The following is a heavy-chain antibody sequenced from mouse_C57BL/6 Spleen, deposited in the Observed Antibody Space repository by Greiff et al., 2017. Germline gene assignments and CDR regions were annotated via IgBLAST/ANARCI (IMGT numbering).Heavy chain of an antibody. D-gene: IGHD1-1*01. V-gene: IGHV5-4*01. CDR3: ARGDYYYNDYFDY. CDR1: GFTFSSYA. Sequence: EVQVVEPGGGLVKPGGSLKLSCAASGFTFSSYAMSWVRQTPEQRLAWVATISDGGSYTSSPDNVKGRFTIYGDNAKNNLDLQMSHRMSEDTAMYYCARGDYYYNDYFDYWGQGTTLTVSS. CDR2: ISDGGSYT. J-gene: IGHJ2*01.